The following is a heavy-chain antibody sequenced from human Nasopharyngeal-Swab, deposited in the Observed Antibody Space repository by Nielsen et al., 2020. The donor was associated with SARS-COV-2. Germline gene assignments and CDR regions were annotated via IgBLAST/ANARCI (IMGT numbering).Heavy chain of an antibody. CDR2: LYYSGST. D-gene: IGHD6-19*01. CDR3: ARGSKQWLVRLSRYYYYGMDV. J-gene: IGHJ6*02. V-gene: IGHV4-39*01. Sequence: WIRQPPGKGLEWIGTLYYSGSTYQNPSLKSRVTISVDTSKNQFSLKLSSVTAADTAVYYCARGSKQWLVRLSRYYYYGMDVWGQGTTVTVSS.